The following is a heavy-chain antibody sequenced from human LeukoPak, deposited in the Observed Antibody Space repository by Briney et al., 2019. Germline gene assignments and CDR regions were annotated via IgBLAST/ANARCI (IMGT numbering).Heavy chain of an antibody. V-gene: IGHV1-69*05. Sequence: ASVKVSCKASGGTFSSYAISWVRQAPGQGLEWMGGIIPIFGTADYAQKFQGRVTMTTDTSTSTAYMEVTSLRSDDTAVYYCASEIYGSRGRPFDPWGQGTLVTVSS. D-gene: IGHD3-10*01. J-gene: IGHJ5*02. CDR3: ASEIYGSRGRPFDP. CDR2: IIPIFGTA. CDR1: GGTFSSYA.